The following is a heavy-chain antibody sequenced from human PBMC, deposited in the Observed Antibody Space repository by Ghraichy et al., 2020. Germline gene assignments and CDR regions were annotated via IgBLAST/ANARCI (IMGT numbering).Heavy chain of an antibody. CDR3: AKYYYDSSGYFFDSFDI. CDR1: GGSISSYY. Sequence: SETLSLTCTVSGGSISSYYWSWIRQPAGKGLEWIGRIYTSGSTNYNPSLKSRVTMSVDTSKNQFSLKLSSVTAADTAVYYCAKYYYDSSGYFFDSFDIWGQGKMVTVSS. D-gene: IGHD3-22*01. CDR2: IYTSGST. V-gene: IGHV4-4*07. J-gene: IGHJ3*02.